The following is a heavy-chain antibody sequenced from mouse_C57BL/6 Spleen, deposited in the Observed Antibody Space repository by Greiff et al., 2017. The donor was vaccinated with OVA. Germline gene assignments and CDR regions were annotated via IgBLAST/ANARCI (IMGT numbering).Heavy chain of an antibody. V-gene: IGHV5-6*01. CDR1: GFTFSSYG. D-gene: IGHD4-1*01. CDR2: ISSGGSYT. Sequence: EVQRVESGGDLVKPGGSLKLSCAASGFTFSSYGMSWVRQTPDKRLEWVATISSGGSYTYYPDSVKGRFTISRDNAKNTLYLQMSSLKSEDTAMYYCARHLNCDGHWYFDVWGTGTTVTVSS. CDR3: ARHLNCDGHWYFDV. J-gene: IGHJ1*03.